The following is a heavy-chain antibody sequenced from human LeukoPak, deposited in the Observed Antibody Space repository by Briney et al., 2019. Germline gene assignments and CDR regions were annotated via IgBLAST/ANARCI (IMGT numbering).Heavy chain of an antibody. CDR2: ISYDGSNK. Sequence: GGSLRLSCAASGFTFSSYAMYWVRQAPGKGLESVAVISYDGSNKYYADSVKGRFTISRDNSKNTLYLQMNSMRAEDTAVYYCARERYCSSTSCYAGSVYGMDVWGQGTTVTVSS. CDR1: GFTFSSYA. J-gene: IGHJ6*02. D-gene: IGHD2-2*01. CDR3: ARERYCSSTSCYAGSVYGMDV. V-gene: IGHV3-30-3*01.